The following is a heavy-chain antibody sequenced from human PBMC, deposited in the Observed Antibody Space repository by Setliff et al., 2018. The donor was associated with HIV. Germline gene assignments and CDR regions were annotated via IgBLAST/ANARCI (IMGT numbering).Heavy chain of an antibody. J-gene: IGHJ4*02. D-gene: IGHD4-17*01. CDR3: ARDTGPYGGRFDY. V-gene: IGHV3-74*01. CDR1: GFTLSSYW. CDR2: INTDGSST. Sequence: GGSLRLSCAASGFTLSSYWMHWVRQAPGKGLVWVSRINTDGSSTTYADSVKGRFTISRDDAKNTLYLQMNSLRAEDTAVYYCARDTGPYGGRFDYWGQGTLVTVSS.